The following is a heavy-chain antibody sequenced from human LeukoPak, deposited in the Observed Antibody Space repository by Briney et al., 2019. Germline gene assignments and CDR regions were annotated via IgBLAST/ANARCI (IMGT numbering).Heavy chain of an antibody. D-gene: IGHD5-24*01. V-gene: IGHV3-7*01. J-gene: IGHJ4*02. Sequence: GGSLRLSCAASGVTFGSDTLNWVRQAPGKGLEWVANIKQDGSEKYYVDSVKGRFTISRDNAKNSLYLHMNSLRADDTAVYFCAKNYRLLGNWGQGTLVTVSS. CDR1: GVTFGSDT. CDR2: IKQDGSEK. CDR3: AKNYRLLGN.